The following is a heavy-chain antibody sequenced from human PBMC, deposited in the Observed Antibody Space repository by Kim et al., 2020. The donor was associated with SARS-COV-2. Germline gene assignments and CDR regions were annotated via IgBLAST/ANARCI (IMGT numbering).Heavy chain of an antibody. CDR2: INHSGST. Sequence: SETLSLTCAVYGGSFSGYYWSWIRQPPGKGLEWIGEINHSGSTNYNPSLKSRVTISVDTSKNQFSLKLSSVTAADTAVYYCARIGYYGSGRAFDIWGQGTMVTVSS. J-gene: IGHJ3*02. D-gene: IGHD3-10*01. CDR1: GGSFSGYY. CDR3: ARIGYYGSGRAFDI. V-gene: IGHV4-34*01.